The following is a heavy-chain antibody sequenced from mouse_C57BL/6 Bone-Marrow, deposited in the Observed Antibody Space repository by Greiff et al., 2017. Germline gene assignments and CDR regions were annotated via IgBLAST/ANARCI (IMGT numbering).Heavy chain of an antibody. D-gene: IGHD2-3*01. CDR1: GFNIKDDY. Sequence: EVKLMESGAELVRPGASVKLSCTASGFNIKDDYIHWVKQRPEQGLEWIGWIDPEIGDTEYASKFQGKATITSDTSSNTAYLQLSSLTSEVTAVYYCSSFDGNYFDLWGQGTPLTVAS. J-gene: IGHJ2*01. CDR3: SSFDGNYFDL. CDR2: IDPEIGDT. V-gene: IGHV14-4*01.